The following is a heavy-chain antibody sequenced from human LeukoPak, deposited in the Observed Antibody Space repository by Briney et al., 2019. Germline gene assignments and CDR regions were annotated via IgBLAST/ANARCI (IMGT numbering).Heavy chain of an antibody. CDR3: TRGGTTFDY. D-gene: IGHD1-1*01. Sequence: GGSLRLSCAASGFSFRSYWMHWVRLPPGKGLVWVSRIDTDGSSTAYADSVKGRFTISRDNAKNTLYLQMYSLRAEDTAIYYCTRGGTTFDYWGQGTLVTVSS. CDR2: IDTDGSST. J-gene: IGHJ4*02. CDR1: GFSFRSYW. V-gene: IGHV3-74*01.